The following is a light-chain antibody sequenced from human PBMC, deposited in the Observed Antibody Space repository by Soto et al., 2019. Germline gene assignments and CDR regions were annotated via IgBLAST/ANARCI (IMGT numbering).Light chain of an antibody. CDR3: QHYQHLWA. V-gene: IGKV3D-7*01. CDR2: RTY. CDR1: QRVSTNY. J-gene: IGKJ1*01. Sequence: EIVLTQSPATLSLSPGERATLPSRASQRVSTNYLAWYRQKPGQAPRLLIYRTYTRATGIPDRLSGGGSGTDFTLTISSLQSEDFAVYYCQHYQHLWAFGQGTKVDI.